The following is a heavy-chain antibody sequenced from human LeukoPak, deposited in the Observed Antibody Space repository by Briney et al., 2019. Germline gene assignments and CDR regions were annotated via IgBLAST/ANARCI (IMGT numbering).Heavy chain of an antibody. V-gene: IGHV4-31*03. D-gene: IGHD3-10*01. Sequence: SETLSLTCTVSGGSISSGGYYWSWIRQHLGKGLEWIGYINHSGTTYYNPSLKSRVTISVDTSKNHFSLMLRSVTAADTAVYYCANYGSGTYRFDPWGQGTLVTVSS. CDR3: ANYGSGTYRFDP. CDR1: GGSISSGGYY. J-gene: IGHJ5*02. CDR2: INHSGTT.